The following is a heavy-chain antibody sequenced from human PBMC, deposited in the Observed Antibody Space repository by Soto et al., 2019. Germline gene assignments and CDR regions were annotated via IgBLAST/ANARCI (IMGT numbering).Heavy chain of an antibody. D-gene: IGHD3-16*02. CDR3: ARPPPYRPFDF. J-gene: IGHJ4*02. CDR1: GDSLSACPYH. Sequence: QLQLQESGPGLVKSSATLSLTCSVSGDSLSACPYHWGWLRQPPGKGLEWMGNVYNSGSTSYSPSLKSRVTISVDTSKNQFSLGLTSVTAADTAVYFCARPPPYRPFDFGGQGTLVTVSS. CDR2: VYNSGST. V-gene: IGHV4-39*01.